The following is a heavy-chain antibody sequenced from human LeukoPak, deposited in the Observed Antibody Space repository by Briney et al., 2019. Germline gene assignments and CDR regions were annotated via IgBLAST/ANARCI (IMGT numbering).Heavy chain of an antibody. CDR3: ARTRSVTPPFDY. CDR1: GFTFSSYE. J-gene: IGHJ4*02. D-gene: IGHD4-17*01. CDR2: ISSSGSTI. V-gene: IGHV3-48*03. Sequence: GRSLRLSCAASGFTFSSYEMNWVRQAPGKGLEWVSYISSSGSTIYYADSVKGRFTISRDNAKNSLYLQMNSLRAEDTAVYYCARTRSVTPPFDYWGQGTLVTVSS.